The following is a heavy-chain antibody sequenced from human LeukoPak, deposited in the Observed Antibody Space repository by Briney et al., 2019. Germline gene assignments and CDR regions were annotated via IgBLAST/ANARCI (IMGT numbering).Heavy chain of an antibody. D-gene: IGHD2-2*01. CDR1: GGSISSYY. V-gene: IGHV4-4*07. CDR3: ASAEYCSSTSCSDY. CDR2: IYTSGST. J-gene: IGHJ4*02. Sequence: SETLSLTCTVSGGSISSYYWSWIRQPAGKGLEWIGRIYTSGSTNYNPSLKSRVTMSVDTSQNQFSLKLSSVTAADTAVYYCASAEYCSSTSCSDYWGQGTLVTVSS.